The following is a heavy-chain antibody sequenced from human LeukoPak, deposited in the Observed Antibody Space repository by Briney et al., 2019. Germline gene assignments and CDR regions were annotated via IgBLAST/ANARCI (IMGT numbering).Heavy chain of an antibody. V-gene: IGHV4-4*07. CDR2: IYTSGST. CDR3: ARRAAAGTVGYYYYYMDV. CDR1: GGIVTSYY. D-gene: IGHD6-13*01. Sequence: PSETLSLTCTVSGGIVTSYYWSWFRQPAGKGLEWIGRIYTSGSTNYNPSLKTRVTMSVDTSKNQFSLKLSSVTAADTAVYYCARRAAAGTVGYYYYYMDVWGKGTTVTVSS. J-gene: IGHJ6*03.